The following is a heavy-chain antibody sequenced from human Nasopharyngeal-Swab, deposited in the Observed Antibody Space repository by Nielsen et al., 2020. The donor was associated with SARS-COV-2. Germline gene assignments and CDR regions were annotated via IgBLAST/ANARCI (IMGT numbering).Heavy chain of an antibody. V-gene: IGHV3-33*01. Sequence: VGQAPGKGLEWVAVIWYDGSTKYYTDSVKGRFTISRDNSKNTLYLQMNSLRAEDTAVYYCARDVNDYWTGYPYWGQGALVTVSS. J-gene: IGHJ4*02. CDR2: IWYDGSTK. D-gene: IGHD3/OR15-3a*01. CDR3: ARDVNDYWTGYPY.